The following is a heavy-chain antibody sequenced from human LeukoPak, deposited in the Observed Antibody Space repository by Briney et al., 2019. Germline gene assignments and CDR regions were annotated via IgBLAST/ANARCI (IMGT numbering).Heavy chain of an antibody. V-gene: IGHV5-51*01. CDR2: IYPGDADT. Sequence: GESLKISCKGSGYSFTSYWIGWVRQMPGKGLEWMGIIYPGDADTRYSPSFQGQVPISADKSISTVYLQWSSLKASDTAMYYCAGARYYYDSSGYSGFDPWGQGTLVTVSS. CDR1: GYSFTSYW. J-gene: IGHJ5*02. CDR3: AGARYYYDSSGYSGFDP. D-gene: IGHD3-22*01.